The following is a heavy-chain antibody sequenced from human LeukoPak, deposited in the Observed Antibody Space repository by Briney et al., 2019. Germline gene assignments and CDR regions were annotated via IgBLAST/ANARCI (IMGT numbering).Heavy chain of an antibody. V-gene: IGHV4-59*01. CDR3: ASGPYGSGFDY. CDR2: IYYSGST. D-gene: IGHD3-10*01. CDR1: GGSISSYY. Sequence: TSETLSLTCTVSGGSISSYYWSWIRQPPGKGLEWIGYIYYSGSTNYNPSLKSRVTISVDTSKNQFSLKLSSVTAADTAVYYCASGPYGSGFDYWGQGTLVTVSS. J-gene: IGHJ4*02.